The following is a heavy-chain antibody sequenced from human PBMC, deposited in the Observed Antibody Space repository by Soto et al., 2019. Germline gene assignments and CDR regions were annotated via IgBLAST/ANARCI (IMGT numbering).Heavy chain of an antibody. V-gene: IGHV3-33*01. CDR1: GFTFSSYG. J-gene: IGHJ4*02. D-gene: IGHD6-6*01. Sequence: QVQLVESGGGVVQPGRSLRLSCAASGFTFSSYGMHWVRQAPGKGLEWVAVIWYDGSNKYYADSVKGRFTISRDNSKNTLYLQMNSLRAEDTAVYYCARDPPYSSSSFDYWGQGTLVTVSS. CDR3: ARDPPYSSSSFDY. CDR2: IWYDGSNK.